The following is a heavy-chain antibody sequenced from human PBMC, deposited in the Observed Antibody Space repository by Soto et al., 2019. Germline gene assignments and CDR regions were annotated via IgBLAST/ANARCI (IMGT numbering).Heavy chain of an antibody. D-gene: IGHD3-16*01. V-gene: IGHV3-74*01. CDR1: GFTFSSYW. J-gene: IGHJ4*02. Sequence: EVQLVESGGGLVQPGGSLRLSCAASGFTFSSYWMHWVRQAPGKGLVWVSRINSDGSSTSYADSVKGRFTISRDNAKNTFYMKRNGGSAEDTAVYYCERTILGGAAPPREDYWARGPRVPAS. CDR3: ERTILGGAAPPREDY. CDR2: INSDGSST.